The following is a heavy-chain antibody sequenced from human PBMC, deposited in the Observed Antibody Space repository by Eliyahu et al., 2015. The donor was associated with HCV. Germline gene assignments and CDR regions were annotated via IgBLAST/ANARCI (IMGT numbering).Heavy chain of an antibody. CDR3: ARDPSGWQRGPLRFNLFDL. CDR1: GFTFXSYV. Sequence: EVQLLESGGGLVQPGESLRLSCAASGFTFXSYVMXWVRQAPGKGLEWVSSXSGSGGSTYHTDSVKGRFTVSRDNSKNTLYLQMNSLRAEDTAVFYCARDPSGWQRGPLRFNLFDLWGQGTLVTVSS. CDR2: XSGSGGST. D-gene: IGHD4-17*01. J-gene: IGHJ5*02. V-gene: IGHV3-23*01.